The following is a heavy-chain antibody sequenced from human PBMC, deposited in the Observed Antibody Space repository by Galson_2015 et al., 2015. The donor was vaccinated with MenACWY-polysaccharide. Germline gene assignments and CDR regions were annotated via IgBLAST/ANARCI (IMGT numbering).Heavy chain of an antibody. CDR3: VKGGYSSSWYRWDY. D-gene: IGHD6-13*01. CDR2: ISSNGGST. J-gene: IGHJ4*02. Sequence: SLRLSCAASGFTFSSYVMHWVRQAPGKGLEYVSGISSNGGSTYYADSVTGRFTISRDNSKNTLYLQMSSLRAEDTAVYYCVKGGYSSSWYRWDYWGQGTLVTVSS. V-gene: IGHV3-64D*08. CDR1: GFTFSSYV.